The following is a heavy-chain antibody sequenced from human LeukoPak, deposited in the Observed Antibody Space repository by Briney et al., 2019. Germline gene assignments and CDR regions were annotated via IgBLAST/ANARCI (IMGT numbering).Heavy chain of an antibody. D-gene: IGHD6-19*01. J-gene: IGHJ4*02. V-gene: IGHV1-18*01. CDR2: ISAYNGNT. CDR1: GYTFTSYG. Sequence: ASVTVSCKASGYTFTSYGISWVRQAPGQGLEWMGWISAYNGNTNYAQKLQGRVTMTTDTSTSTAYMELRSLRSDDTAVYYCARSRQWLGPPFFFDYWGQGTLVTVSS. CDR3: ARSRQWLGPPFFFDY.